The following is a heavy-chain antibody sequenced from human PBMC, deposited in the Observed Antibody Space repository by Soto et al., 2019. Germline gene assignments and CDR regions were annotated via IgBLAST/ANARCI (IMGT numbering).Heavy chain of an antibody. CDR2: ISGSGGST. V-gene: IGHV3-23*01. J-gene: IGHJ6*02. CDR1: GFTFSSDL. D-gene: IGHD3-22*01. CDR3: AKSRRITMIVVVIDYYYYGMDV. Sequence: GGSLSLSCAASGFTFSSDLMSWVRQAPGKGLEWVLAISGSGGSTYYADSVKGRFTISRDNSKNTLYLQMNSLRAEDTAVYYCAKSRRITMIVVVIDYYYYGMDVWGQGTTVTVSS.